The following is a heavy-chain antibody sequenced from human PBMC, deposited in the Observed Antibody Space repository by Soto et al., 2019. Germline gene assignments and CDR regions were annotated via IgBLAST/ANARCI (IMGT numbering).Heavy chain of an antibody. D-gene: IGHD2-15*01. CDR3: AKGYLGVVVAATDY. V-gene: IGHV3-23*01. CDR1: GFTFSSYA. J-gene: IGHJ4*02. CDR2: ISGSGGST. Sequence: EVQLLESGGGLVQPGGSLRLSCAASGFTFSSYAMSWVRQAPGKGLEWVSAISGSGGSTYDADSVKGRFTISRDNSKNTLYLQMNSLRAEDTAVYYCAKGYLGVVVAATDYWGQGTLVTVSS.